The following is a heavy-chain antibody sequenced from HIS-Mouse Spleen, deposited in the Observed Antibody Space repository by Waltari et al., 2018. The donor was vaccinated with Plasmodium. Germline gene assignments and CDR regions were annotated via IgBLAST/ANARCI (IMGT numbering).Heavy chain of an antibody. CDR1: GGSLSRSSYY. D-gene: IGHD1-26*01. CDR2: IYYSGST. V-gene: IGHV4-39*01. Sequence: QLQLQESGPGLVKPSETLSLTCTVPGGSLSRSSYYWGWIRQPPGKGLAWIGSIYYSGSTYYNPSLKSRVTISVDTSKNQFSLKLSSVTAADTAVYYCARRGGSYYYFDYWGQGTLVTVSS. J-gene: IGHJ4*02. CDR3: ARRGGSYYYFDY.